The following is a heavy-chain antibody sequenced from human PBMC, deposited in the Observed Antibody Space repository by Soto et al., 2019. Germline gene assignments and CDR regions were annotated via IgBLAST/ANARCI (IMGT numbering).Heavy chain of an antibody. V-gene: IGHV3-53*01. CDR3: AGGLLRWPLDY. CDR2: VYLGDST. D-gene: IGHD3-3*01. CDR1: GFAISDYY. J-gene: IGHJ4*02. Sequence: EVQLVESGGGLIQPGGSLRLSCAVSGFAISDYYMSWVRQAPGKGLEWVSVVYLGDSTFYADSVKGRFTIFRDDSKNTLYLQMNSLRAEDTAVYYCAGGLLRWPLDYCGPGTLVTVSS.